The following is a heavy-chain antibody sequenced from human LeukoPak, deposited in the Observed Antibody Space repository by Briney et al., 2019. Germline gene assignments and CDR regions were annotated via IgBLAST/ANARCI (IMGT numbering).Heavy chain of an antibody. CDR1: GYTFTSYG. CDR3: ARVRGYCTNGVCPFDY. Sequence: ASVKVSCKASGYTFTSYGISWVRQAPGQGLEWMGWISAYNGNTNYAQKLQGRVTMTTDTSTSTAYMELRSLRSDDTAVYYCARVRGYCTNGVCPFDYWGQGTLVTVSS. D-gene: IGHD2-8*01. J-gene: IGHJ4*02. CDR2: ISAYNGNT. V-gene: IGHV1-18*01.